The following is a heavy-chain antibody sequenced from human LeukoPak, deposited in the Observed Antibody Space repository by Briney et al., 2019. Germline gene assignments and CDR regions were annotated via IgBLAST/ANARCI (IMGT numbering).Heavy chain of an antibody. V-gene: IGHV4-34*01. CDR2: INHSGST. CDR1: GGSFSGYY. Sequence: PSETLSLTCAVYGGSFSGYYWSWIRQPPGKGLEWIGGINHSGSTNYNPSLKSRVTISVDTSKNQFSLKLSSVTAADTAVYYCARGVEAAAVDYYYYMDVWGKGTTVTVSS. J-gene: IGHJ6*03. D-gene: IGHD6-13*01. CDR3: ARGVEAAAVDYYYYMDV.